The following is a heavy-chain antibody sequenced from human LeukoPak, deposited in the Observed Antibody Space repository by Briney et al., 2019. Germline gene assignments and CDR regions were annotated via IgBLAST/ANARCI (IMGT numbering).Heavy chain of an antibody. J-gene: IGHJ3*02. Sequence: GGSLRLSCAASGFTVSSNYMSWVRQAPGKGLEWVSVIYSGGSTYYADSVKGRFTISRDNSKNTLYLQMNSLRAEDTAVYYCAGGSHDYGDYSAAFDIWGQGTMVTVSS. V-gene: IGHV3-66*01. CDR3: AGGSHDYGDYSAAFDI. D-gene: IGHD4-17*01. CDR1: GFTVSSNY. CDR2: IYSGGST.